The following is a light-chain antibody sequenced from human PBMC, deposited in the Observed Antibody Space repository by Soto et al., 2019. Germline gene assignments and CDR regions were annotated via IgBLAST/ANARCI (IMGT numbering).Light chain of an antibody. CDR1: QSISSW. Sequence: DIQMTQSPSTLSASVGDRVTITCRASQSISSWLAWYQQKPGKAPKLLIYDASSLASGVPSRFSGSGSGTEFPLTISSLQTDDFATYYCQQYNSYSGYTFGQGTKLEIK. CDR2: DAS. V-gene: IGKV1-5*01. CDR3: QQYNSYSGYT. J-gene: IGKJ2*01.